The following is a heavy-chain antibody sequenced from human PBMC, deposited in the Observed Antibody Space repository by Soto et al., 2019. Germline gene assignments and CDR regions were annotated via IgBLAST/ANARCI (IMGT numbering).Heavy chain of an antibody. V-gene: IGHV3-48*02. CDR2: ISEGSSTI. CDR3: ARGSTTVTTTEF. CDR1: GFSFTSHS. Sequence: GGSLRLSCAASGFSFTSHSMNWVRQAPGKGLEWVSYISEGSSTIYYADSVKGRFTISRDNGKSSLYLQMNSLRDEDTAVYYCARGSTTVTTTEFWGQGTLVTVSS. J-gene: IGHJ4*02. D-gene: IGHD4-17*01.